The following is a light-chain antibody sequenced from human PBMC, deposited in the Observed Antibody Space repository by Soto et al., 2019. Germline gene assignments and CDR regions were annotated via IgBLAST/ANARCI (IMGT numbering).Light chain of an antibody. CDR1: QSVSRNN. CDR2: GAS. CDR3: QQYGSSSYT. V-gene: IGKV3-20*01. Sequence: IVLTQSPGTLSLSPGERATLSCRASQSVSRNNLAWYQQKSGQAPRLLIYGASSRATGIPDRFSGGGSGTDFTLTISRLEPEDFAVYYCQQYGSSSYTFGQGTKVEIK. J-gene: IGKJ2*01.